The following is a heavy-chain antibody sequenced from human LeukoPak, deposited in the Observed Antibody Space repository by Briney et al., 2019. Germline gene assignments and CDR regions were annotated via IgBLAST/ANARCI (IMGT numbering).Heavy chain of an antibody. CDR1: GGSFSGYY. D-gene: IGHD2-2*01. V-gene: IGHV4-34*01. J-gene: IGHJ6*04. CDR2: INHSGST. CDR3: AIEPHCSSTSCPDYYGMDV. Sequence: PSETLSLTCAVYGGSFSGYYWSWVRQPPGKGLEWIGEINHSGSTNYNPSLKSRVTISVDPSKNQFSLKLSSVTTADTAVYYCAIEPHCSSTSCPDYYGMDVWGKGTTVTVSS.